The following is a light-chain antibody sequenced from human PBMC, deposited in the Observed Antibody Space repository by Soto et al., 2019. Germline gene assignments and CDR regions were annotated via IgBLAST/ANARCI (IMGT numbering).Light chain of an antibody. V-gene: IGKV3-15*01. J-gene: IGKJ5*01. CDR2: GAS. CDR3: QQYNNWPPIT. CDR1: QNVNNN. Sequence: EIVMTQSPATLSVSPGERATLSCRASQNVNNNLAWYQQKPGQAPRLLIFGASTRATGIPARFSGSGSGTELTLTISSLQSEDFALYYCQQYNNWPPITFGQGTRLEVK.